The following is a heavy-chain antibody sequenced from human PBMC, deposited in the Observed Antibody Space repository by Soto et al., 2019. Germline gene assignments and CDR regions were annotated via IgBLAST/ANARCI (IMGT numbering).Heavy chain of an antibody. Sequence: EVHLVESGGGLISPGGSLRLSCAASGLTISDAWMNWVRQAPGKGLEWVGRIKTNTEGGTTDYAAAVEGRFAGPRADLKNTLYRPKNSLKIEDTGVNYCTTGSVEGDWGQGTTVVVSS. J-gene: IGHJ6*02. CDR1: GLTISDAW. V-gene: IGHV3-15*07. CDR3: TTGSVEGD. D-gene: IGHD2-15*01. CDR2: IKTNTEGGTT.